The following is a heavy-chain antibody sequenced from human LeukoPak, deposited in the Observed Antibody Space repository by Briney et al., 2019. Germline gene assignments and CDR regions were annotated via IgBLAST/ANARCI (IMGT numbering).Heavy chain of an antibody. CDR2: ISGSGGST. CDR1: GFIFSGYW. D-gene: IGHD1-26*01. CDR3: AKDGTSGAFDI. Sequence: GGSLRLSCAASGFIFSGYWMHWVRQVPGKGLEWVSVISGSGGSTYYADSVKGRFTISRDNSKNTLYLQMNSLRAEDTAVYYCAKDGTSGAFDIWGQGTMVTVSS. J-gene: IGHJ3*02. V-gene: IGHV3-23*01.